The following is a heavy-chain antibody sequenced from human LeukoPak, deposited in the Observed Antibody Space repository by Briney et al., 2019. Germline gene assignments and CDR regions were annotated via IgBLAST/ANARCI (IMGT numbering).Heavy chain of an antibody. V-gene: IGHV3-74*01. CDR2: VNSDGSST. J-gene: IGHJ4*02. CDR1: GYTFSTYW. CDR3: ARAPPYSAGGIDY. Sequence: PGGSLRLSCAASGYTFSTYWMHWVRHAPGKGLVWVSRVNSDGSSTTYADSVKGRFTISRDNAKNTLYLQMNSLRAEDTAVYYCARAPPYSAGGIDYWGQGTLVTVSS. D-gene: IGHD1-1*01.